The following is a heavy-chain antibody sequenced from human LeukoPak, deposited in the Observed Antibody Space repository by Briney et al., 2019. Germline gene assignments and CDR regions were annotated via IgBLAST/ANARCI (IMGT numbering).Heavy chain of an antibody. J-gene: IGHJ6*04. CDR2: INPSGGST. CDR3: ARDADTAMVTLSNYYYGMDV. Sequence: ASVKVSCKASGYTFTGYYMHWVRQAPGQGLEWMGIINPSGGSTSYAQKFQGRVTMTRDTSTSTVYMELSSLRSEDTAVYYCARDADTAMVTLSNYYYGMDVWGKGTTVTVSS. CDR1: GYTFTGYY. V-gene: IGHV1-46*01. D-gene: IGHD5-18*01.